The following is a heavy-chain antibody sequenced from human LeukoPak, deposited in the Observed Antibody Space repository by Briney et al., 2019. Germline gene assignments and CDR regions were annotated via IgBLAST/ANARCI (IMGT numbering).Heavy chain of an antibody. V-gene: IGHV3-11*06. Sequence: GGSLRLSCAASGFTFSDYYMRWIRQAPGKGLEWVSYISSSSYTNYADSVKGRFTISRDNAKNSLYLQMNSLRAEDTAVYYCARDARGSSWSGAFDIWGQGTMVTVSS. CDR2: ISSSSYT. CDR1: GFTFSDYY. D-gene: IGHD6-13*01. CDR3: ARDARGSSWSGAFDI. J-gene: IGHJ3*02.